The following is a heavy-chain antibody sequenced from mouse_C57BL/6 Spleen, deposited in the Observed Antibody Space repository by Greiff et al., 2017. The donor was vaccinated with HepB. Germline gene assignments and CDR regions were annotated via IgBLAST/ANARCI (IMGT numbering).Heavy chain of an antibody. D-gene: IGHD1-1*01. CDR2: INPNYGTT. CDR3: ARSTTVVAPFAMDY. CDR1: GYSFTDYN. V-gene: IGHV1-39*01. J-gene: IGHJ4*01. Sequence: EVHLVESGPELVKPGASVKISCKASGYSFTDYNMNWVKQSNGKSLEWIGVINPNYGTTSYNQKFKGKATLTVDQSSSTAYMQLNSLTSEDSAVYYCARSTTVVAPFAMDYWGQGTSVTVSS.